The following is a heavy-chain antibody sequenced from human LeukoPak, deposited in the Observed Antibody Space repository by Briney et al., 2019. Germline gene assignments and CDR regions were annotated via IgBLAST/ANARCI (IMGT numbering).Heavy chain of an antibody. CDR3: ARGYSSSWYEGLDY. D-gene: IGHD6-13*01. J-gene: IGHJ4*02. CDR2: ISYDGSNK. Sequence: PGGSLRLSCAASGFTFSSYAMHRVRQAPGKGLEWVAVISYDGSNKYYADSVKGRFTISRDNSKNTLYLQMNSLRAEDTAVYYCARGYSSSWYEGLDYWGQGTLVTVSS. V-gene: IGHV3-30*04. CDR1: GFTFSSYA.